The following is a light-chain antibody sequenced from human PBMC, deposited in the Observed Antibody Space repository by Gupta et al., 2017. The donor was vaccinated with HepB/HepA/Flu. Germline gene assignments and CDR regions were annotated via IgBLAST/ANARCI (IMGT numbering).Light chain of an antibody. CDR2: TAS. V-gene: IGKV1-39*01. CDR3: QQSYTTPCT. J-gene: IGKJ2*02. CDR1: QSISNY. Sequence: DIQMTQSPSSLAASVGDRVTITCRASQSISNYLNWYQQKPGTAPKLLIHTASTLQSGVSSRFSGSGSGTDFTLTISSLQPEDFATYYCQQSYTTPCTFGQVTKLEI.